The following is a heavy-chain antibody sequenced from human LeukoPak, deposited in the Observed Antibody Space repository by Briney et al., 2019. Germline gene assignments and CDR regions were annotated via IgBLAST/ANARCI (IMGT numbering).Heavy chain of an antibody. J-gene: IGHJ6*03. Sequence: ASVKVSCKASGYTFTSYGISWVRQAPGQGLEWMGWISAYNGNTNYAQKLQGRVTMTTDTSASTAYMELSSLRSEDMAVYYCARGPAVAATGPYYYYYMDVWGKGTTVTVSS. CDR2: ISAYNGNT. CDR3: ARGPAVAATGPYYYYYMDV. CDR1: GYTFTSYG. V-gene: IGHV1-18*03. D-gene: IGHD6-19*01.